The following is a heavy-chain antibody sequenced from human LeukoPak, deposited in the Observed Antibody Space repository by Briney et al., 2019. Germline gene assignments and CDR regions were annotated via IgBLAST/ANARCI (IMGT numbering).Heavy chain of an antibody. CDR2: ITSSSSYI. CDR3: VRDHNYYESGRGFDP. D-gene: IGHD3-10*01. V-gene: IGHV3-21*01. Sequence: GGSLRLSCAASGFTLSSYSINWVRQAPGKGLEWVSSITSSSSYIHYADSVKGRFTISRDNAKNSLYLQMNSLRDEDTAVYYCVRDHNYYESGRGFDPWGQGTLVTVSS. J-gene: IGHJ5*02. CDR1: GFTLSSYS.